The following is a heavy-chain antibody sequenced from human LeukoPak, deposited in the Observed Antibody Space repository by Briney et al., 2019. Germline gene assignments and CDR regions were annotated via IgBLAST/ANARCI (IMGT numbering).Heavy chain of an antibody. J-gene: IGHJ4*02. CDR3: ARVEDYDILTGFDY. V-gene: IGHV3-7*01. CDR2: IKQDGSEK. Sequence: GGSLRLSCAASGFTFSRYWMSWVRQAPGKGLEWVVNIKQDGSEKYYVDSVKGRFTISRDNAKNSLYLQMNSLRAEDTAVYYCARVEDYDILTGFDYWGQGTLVTVSS. D-gene: IGHD3-9*01. CDR1: GFTFSRYW.